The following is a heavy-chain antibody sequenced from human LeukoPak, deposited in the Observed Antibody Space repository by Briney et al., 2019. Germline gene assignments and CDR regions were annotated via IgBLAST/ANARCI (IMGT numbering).Heavy chain of an antibody. CDR1: GFTFSSYS. D-gene: IGHD2-2*01. J-gene: IGHJ4*02. V-gene: IGHV3-21*01. CDR3: AKARPRFGPSSAIHFDY. Sequence: GGSLRLSCAASGFTFSSYSMNWVRQAPGKGLEWVSSISSSSSYIYYADSVKGRFTISRDNSKNTLYLQMNSLRAEDTAVYYCAKARPRFGPSSAIHFDYWGQGTLVTVSS. CDR2: ISSSSSYI.